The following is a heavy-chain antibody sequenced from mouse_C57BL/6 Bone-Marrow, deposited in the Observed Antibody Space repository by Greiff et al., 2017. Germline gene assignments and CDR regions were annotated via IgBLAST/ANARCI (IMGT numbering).Heavy chain of an antibody. Sequence: EVKVEESEGGLVQPGSSMKLSCTASGFTFSDYYMAWVRQVPEKGLEWVANINYDGSSTYYLDSLKSRFIISRDNAKNILYLQMSSLKSEDTATYYCARGDYYGSYYFDYRGQGTTLTVSS. J-gene: IGHJ2*01. D-gene: IGHD1-1*01. CDR2: INYDGSST. CDR1: GFTFSDYY. V-gene: IGHV5-16*01. CDR3: ARGDYYGSYYFDY.